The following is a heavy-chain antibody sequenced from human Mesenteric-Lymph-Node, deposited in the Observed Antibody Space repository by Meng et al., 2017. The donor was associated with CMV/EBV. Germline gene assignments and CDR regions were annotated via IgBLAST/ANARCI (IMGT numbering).Heavy chain of an antibody. J-gene: IGHJ6*02. CDR2: IIPILGIA. D-gene: IGHD3-3*01. Sequence: SVKVSCKASGGTFSSYTISWVRQAPGQGLEWMGRIIPILGIANYAQKFQGRVTITADKSTSTAYMELSSLRSEDTVVYYCARSIFGVVPPYYYGMDVWGQGTTVTVSS. V-gene: IGHV1-69*02. CDR3: ARSIFGVVPPYYYGMDV. CDR1: GGTFSSYT.